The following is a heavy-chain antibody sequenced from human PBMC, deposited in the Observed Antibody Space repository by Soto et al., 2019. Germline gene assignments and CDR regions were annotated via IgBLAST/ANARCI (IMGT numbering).Heavy chain of an antibody. Sequence: QVQLQQWGAGLLKPSETLSLSCAVYGGSFSGYYWTWIRQPPGTGLEWIGEINHSGSTNYNPSLKRPVTISVDSSKDQFSLKLTSVPAADTAVYYCARDKITGLFDFWGQGTLVTVSS. CDR1: GGSFSGYY. V-gene: IGHV4-34*01. CDR2: INHSGST. CDR3: ARDKITGLFDF. J-gene: IGHJ4*02. D-gene: IGHD2-8*02.